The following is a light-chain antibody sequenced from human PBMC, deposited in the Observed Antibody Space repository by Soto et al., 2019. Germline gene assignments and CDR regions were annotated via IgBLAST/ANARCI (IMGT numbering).Light chain of an antibody. J-gene: IGLJ2*01. CDR3: GADHGSGSNFVVV. CDR1: SGYSHYK. Sequence: QLVLTQPPSASASLGASVTLTCTQSSGYSHYKVDWYQQRPGKGPRFVMRVGTGGIVGSKGDGIPDRFSVLGSGLNRYLTIKNIQEEDESDYHCGADHGSGSNFVVVFGGGTKLTVL. V-gene: IGLV9-49*01. CDR2: VGTGGIVG.